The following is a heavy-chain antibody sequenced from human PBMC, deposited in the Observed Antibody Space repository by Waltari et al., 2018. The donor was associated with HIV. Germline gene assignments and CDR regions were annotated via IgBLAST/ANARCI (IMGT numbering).Heavy chain of an antibody. Sequence: QVQLQESGPGLFKPSQTLSLTCTVPGRSVRSRGYYCSWIRQHPGKGVEWIGYIYYSGSTYYNPSLKSRLTISVDTSKNQFSLKLNSVTAADTAVYYCARGWLSRGYYLWGQGTLVTVSS. J-gene: IGHJ4*02. V-gene: IGHV4-31*03. CDR1: GRSVRSRGYY. CDR3: ARGWLSRGYYL. D-gene: IGHD3-22*01. CDR2: IYYSGST.